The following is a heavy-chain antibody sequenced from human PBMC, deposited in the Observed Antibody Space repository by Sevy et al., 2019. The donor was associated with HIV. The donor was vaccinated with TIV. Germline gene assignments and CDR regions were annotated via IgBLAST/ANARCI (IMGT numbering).Heavy chain of an antibody. CDR3: ARAEGAAVAGGYYYYYMDV. Sequence: ASVKVSCKASGGTFSSYAISCVRQAPGQGLEWMGGIIPIFGTANYAQKFQGRVTITADKSTSTAYMELSSLRSEDTAVYYCARAEGAAVAGGYYYYYMDVWGKGTTVTVSS. D-gene: IGHD6-19*01. V-gene: IGHV1-69*06. J-gene: IGHJ6*03. CDR1: GGTFSSYA. CDR2: IIPIFGTA.